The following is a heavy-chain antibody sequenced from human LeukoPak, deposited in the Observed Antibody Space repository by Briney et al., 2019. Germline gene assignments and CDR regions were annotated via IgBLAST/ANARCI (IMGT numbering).Heavy chain of an antibody. CDR3: ARHWELLEGDYYYYYMDV. CDR2: IYTSGST. D-gene: IGHD1-26*01. V-gene: IGHV4-4*09. J-gene: IGHJ6*03. Sequence: SETLSLTCTVSGGSISSYYWSWIRQPPGKGLEWIGYIYTSGSTNYNPSLKRRVTISVDTSKNHFSLKLSSVTAADTAVYYCARHWELLEGDYYYYYMDVWGKGTTVTVSS. CDR1: GGSISSYY.